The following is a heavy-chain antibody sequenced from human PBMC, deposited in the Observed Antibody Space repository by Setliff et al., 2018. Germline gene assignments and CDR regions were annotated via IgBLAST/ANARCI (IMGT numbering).Heavy chain of an antibody. CDR2: INTDDGTT. CDR1: GFTFSGNY. J-gene: IGHJ4*02. Sequence: PGGSLRLSCATSGFTFSGNYMHWVRQAPGKGLVWVSRINTDDGTTNYADSVQGRFTIFRDNAKNTVYMELNSLRAEDTAVYYCARVASGWWWFDYWGQGTLVTSPQ. V-gene: IGHV3-74*01. D-gene: IGHD6-19*01. CDR3: ARVASGWWWFDY.